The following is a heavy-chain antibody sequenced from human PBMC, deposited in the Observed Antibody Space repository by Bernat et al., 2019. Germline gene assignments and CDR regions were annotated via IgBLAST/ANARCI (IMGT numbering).Heavy chain of an antibody. D-gene: IGHD5-18*01. CDR1: GFTFSSYG. CDR2: ISGSGGST. Sequence: EVQLVESGGGLVQPGGSLRLSCVASGFTFSSYGMSWVRQAPGKGLEWVSGISGSGGSTYYADSVKGRFTISRDNSKNTLYLQMNSLRAEDTAVYYCAKCEGYSYGSHFDYWGQGTLVTVSS. J-gene: IGHJ4*02. V-gene: IGHV3-23*04. CDR3: AKCEGYSYGSHFDY.